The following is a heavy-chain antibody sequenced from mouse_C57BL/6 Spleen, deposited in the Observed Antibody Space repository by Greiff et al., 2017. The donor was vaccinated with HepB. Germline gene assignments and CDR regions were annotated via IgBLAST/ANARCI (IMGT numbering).Heavy chain of an antibody. D-gene: IGHD2-1*01. Sequence: EVQLVESGGDLVKPGGSLKLSCAASGFTFSSYGMSWVRQTPDKRLEWVATISSGGSYTYYPDSVKGRFTISRDNAKNTLYLQMSSLKSEDTAMYYCARRGGNYESSWYLDVWGTGTTVTVSS. CDR3: ARRGGNYESSWYLDV. CDR1: GFTFSSYG. V-gene: IGHV5-6*01. CDR2: ISSGGSYT. J-gene: IGHJ1*03.